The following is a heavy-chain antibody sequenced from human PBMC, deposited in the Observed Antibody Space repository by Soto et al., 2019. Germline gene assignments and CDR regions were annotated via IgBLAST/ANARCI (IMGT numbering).Heavy chain of an antibody. J-gene: IGHJ5*02. V-gene: IGHV1-18*01. CDR3: ARNNEDIVVVPAENWFDP. D-gene: IGHD2-2*01. CDR1: GYTFTSYG. Sequence: ASVKVSCKASGYTFTSYGISWVRQAPGQGLEWMGWISAYNGNTNYAQKLQGRVTMTTDTSTSTAYMELRSLRSDDTAVYYCARNNEDIVVVPAENWFDPWGQGTLITAPQ. CDR2: ISAYNGNT.